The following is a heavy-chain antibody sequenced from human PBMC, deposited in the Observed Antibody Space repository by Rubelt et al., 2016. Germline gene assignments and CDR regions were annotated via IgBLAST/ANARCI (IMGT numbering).Heavy chain of an antibody. V-gene: IGHV1-2*06. J-gene: IGHJ4*02. CDR1: GYTFTAYY. CDR3: ARDDGDPFDY. CDR2: INPKSGGT. Sequence: QVQLVQSGAEVKKPGASVKVSCKASGYTFTAYYMHWVRQAPGQGLEWMGRINPKSGGTNCAKKVEGRVTRTRDTSITTGYMEVSRLRSDDTAVYFCARDDGDPFDYWGQGTPVTVSS. D-gene: IGHD4-17*01.